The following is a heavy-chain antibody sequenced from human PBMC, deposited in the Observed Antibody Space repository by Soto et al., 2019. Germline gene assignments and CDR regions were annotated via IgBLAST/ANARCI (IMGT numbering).Heavy chain of an antibody. CDR2: INPSGGST. V-gene: IGHV1-46*01. D-gene: IGHD5-12*01. Sequence: ASVKVSCKASGYTFTSYYMHWVRQAPGQGLEWMGIINPSGGSTSYAQKFQGRVTMTRDTSTSTVYMELSSLRSEDTAVYYCARDLGLGYSGYDLFGYYNYWGQGTLVTVSS. CDR3: ARDLGLGYSGYDLFGYYNY. CDR1: GYTFTSYY. J-gene: IGHJ4*02.